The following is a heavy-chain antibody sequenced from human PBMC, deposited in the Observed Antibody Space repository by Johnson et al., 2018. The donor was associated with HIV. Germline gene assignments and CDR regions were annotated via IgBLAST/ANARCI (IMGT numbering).Heavy chain of an antibody. D-gene: IGHD6-19*01. CDR1: GFTFEHYA. J-gene: IGHJ3*02. CDR2: ISWNSGTI. V-gene: IGHV3-9*01. CDR3: AKDIEPGGGNFLVGTFHI. Sequence: VQLVESGGGLVQPGRSLRLSCAASGFTFEHYAMHWVRQAPGKGLEWVSGISWNSGTIAYADSVKGRFTISRDNAKNSLFLQMTSLRTEDTAFYYCAKDIEPGGGNFLVGTFHIWGQGTMVTVSS.